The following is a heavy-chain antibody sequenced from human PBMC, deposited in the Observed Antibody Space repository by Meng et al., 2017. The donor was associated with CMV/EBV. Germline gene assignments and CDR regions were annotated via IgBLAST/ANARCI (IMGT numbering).Heavy chain of an antibody. V-gene: IGHV4-34*01. CDR3: ARAPLYCSSTSCYGEGGMDV. CDR2: INHSGST. CDR1: GGSFSGYY. Sequence: SETLSLTCAVYGGSFSGYYWSWIRQPPGKGLEWIGEINHSGSTNYNPSLKSRVTISVDTSKNQFSLKLSSVTAADTAVYYCARAPLYCSSTSCYGEGGMDVWGQGTTVTVSS. J-gene: IGHJ6*02. D-gene: IGHD2-2*01.